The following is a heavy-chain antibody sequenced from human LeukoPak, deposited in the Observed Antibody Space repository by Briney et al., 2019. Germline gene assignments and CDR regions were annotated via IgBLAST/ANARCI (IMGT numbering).Heavy chain of an antibody. CDR2: IKSKTDGGTT. D-gene: IGHD7-27*01. V-gene: IGHV3-15*01. CDR1: GFTFSNAW. J-gene: IGHJ4*02. Sequence: PGGSLRLSCAASGFTFSNAWMNWVRQAPGKGLEWVGRIKSKTDGGTTDYAAPVKGRFAISRDDSKHTLYLQVNSLQTEDIAVYYCTTGNWGSFSYWGQGTLVTVSS. CDR3: TTGNWGSFSY.